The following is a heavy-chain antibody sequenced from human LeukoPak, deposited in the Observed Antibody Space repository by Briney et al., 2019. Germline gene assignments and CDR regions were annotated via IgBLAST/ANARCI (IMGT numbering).Heavy chain of an antibody. J-gene: IGHJ4*02. V-gene: IGHV1-18*01. D-gene: IGHD3-22*01. CDR1: GYTFTSYG. CDR3: ARWDSSGYYPMYYFDY. Sequence: ASVKVSCKASGYTFTSYGISWVRQAPGQGLEWMGWISAYNGNTNYAQKLQGRVTMTTDTSTSTAYMELRSLRSDDTAVYYYARWDSSGYYPMYYFDYWGQGTLVTVSS. CDR2: ISAYNGNT.